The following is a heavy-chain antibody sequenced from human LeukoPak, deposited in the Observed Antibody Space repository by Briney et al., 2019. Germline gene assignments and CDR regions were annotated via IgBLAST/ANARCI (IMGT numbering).Heavy chain of an antibody. CDR3: AREEEAYDSSGYYALAHAFDI. CDR2: INPNSGGT. Sequence: ASVKVSCKASGYTFTGYYMHWVRQAPGQGLEWMGWINPNSGGTNYAQKFQGRVTMTRDTSISTDYMELSRLRSDDTAVYYCAREEEAYDSSGYYALAHAFDIWGQGTMVTVSS. V-gene: IGHV1-2*02. J-gene: IGHJ3*02. D-gene: IGHD3-22*01. CDR1: GYTFTGYY.